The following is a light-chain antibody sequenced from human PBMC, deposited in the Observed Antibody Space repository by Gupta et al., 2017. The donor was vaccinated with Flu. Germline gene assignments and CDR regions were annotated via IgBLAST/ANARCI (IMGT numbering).Light chain of an antibody. CDR3: QQYDDKASWT. J-gene: IGKJ1*01. CDR1: RSVLYNSNNKNY. Sequence: DIVMTQSPDSLAVSLGERATINCRSSRSVLYNSNNKNYLAWYQQKPGQPPKLLIYWASTREAGVPDRFSGSGSGTDFTLTISSRQAEDVAVYYCQQYDDKASWTFGQGTKVEIK. V-gene: IGKV4-1*01. CDR2: WAS.